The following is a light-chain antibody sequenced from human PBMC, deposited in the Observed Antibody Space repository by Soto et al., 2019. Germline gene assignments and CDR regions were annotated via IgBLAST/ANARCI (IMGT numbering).Light chain of an antibody. V-gene: IGLV2-11*01. Sequence: QSALTQPRSVSGSPGLSVTISCTGTSSDVGGYNYVSWYQQHPGKAPKLMIYDVTKRPSGVPDRFSGSKSGNTASLTISGLQAEDEADYYCCSYAGSSTDVFGTGTKLTVL. CDR2: DVT. J-gene: IGLJ1*01. CDR1: SSDVGGYNY. CDR3: CSYAGSSTDV.